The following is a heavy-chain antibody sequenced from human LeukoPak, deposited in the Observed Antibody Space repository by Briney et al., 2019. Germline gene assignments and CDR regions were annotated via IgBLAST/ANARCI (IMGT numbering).Heavy chain of an antibody. D-gene: IGHD5-18*01. CDR3: ARSRSGYSYDHAAFEI. CDR2: IYYSGST. V-gene: IGHV4-31*03. CDR1: GGSISSGGYY. J-gene: IGHJ3*02. Sequence: SETLSLTCTVSGGSISSGGYYWSWIRQHPGKGLEWIGYIYYSGSTYYNPSLKSRVTISVDTSKNQFSLKLSSVTAADTAVYYCARSRSGYSYDHAAFEIWGQGAMVTVSS.